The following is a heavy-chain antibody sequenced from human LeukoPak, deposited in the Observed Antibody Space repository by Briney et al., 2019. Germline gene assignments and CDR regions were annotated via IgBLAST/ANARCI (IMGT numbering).Heavy chain of an antibody. CDR3: ARHYYGSRGYFDY. J-gene: IGHJ4*02. CDR1: GGSISSYY. D-gene: IGHD3-10*01. V-gene: IGHV4-4*09. CDR2: IYTSGST. Sequence: SETLSLTCTVSGGSISSYYWSWIRQPPEKGLEWIGYIYTSGSTNYNPSLKSRVTISVDTSKNQFSLKLSSVTAADTAVYYCARHYYGSRGYFDYWGQGTLVTVSS.